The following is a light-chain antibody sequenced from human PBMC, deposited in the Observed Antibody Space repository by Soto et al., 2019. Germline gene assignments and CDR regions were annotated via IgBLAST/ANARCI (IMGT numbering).Light chain of an antibody. CDR2: DAS. CDR3: QHSNTNRAT. V-gene: IGKV1-5*01. Sequence: TITCLSSQSINTRLAWYQQKPGKAPKLLIYDASSLESGVPSRFSGSGYETEVYLTISGLQHDYLATYYSQHSNTNRATCGLGTKVDIK. CDR1: QSINTR. J-gene: IGKJ1*01.